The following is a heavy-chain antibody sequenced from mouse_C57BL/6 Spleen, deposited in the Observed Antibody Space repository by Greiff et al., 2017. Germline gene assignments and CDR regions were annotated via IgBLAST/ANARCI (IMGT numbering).Heavy chain of an antibody. CDR3: ARSSSANYFDY. CDR2: INPSSGYT. V-gene: IGHV1-4*01. Sequence: QVKLQQSGAELARPGASVKMSCKASGYTFTSYTMHWVKQRPGQGLEWIGYINPSSGYTKYNQKFKDKSTLTADKSSSTAYMQLSSLTSEDSAVXYCARSSSANYFDYWGQGTTLTVSS. J-gene: IGHJ2*01. CDR1: GYTFTSYT.